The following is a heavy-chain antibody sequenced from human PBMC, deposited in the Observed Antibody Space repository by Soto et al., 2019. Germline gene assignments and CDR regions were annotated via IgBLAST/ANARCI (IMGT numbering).Heavy chain of an antibody. CDR3: ARAIGRISDFRGLDY. CDR1: GGSISSGGYY. V-gene: IGHV4-31*03. J-gene: IGHJ4*02. Sequence: SETLSLTCTVSGGSISSGGYYWSCIRQHPGKGLEWIGYIYYSGSTYYNPSLKSRVTISVDTSKNQFSLKLSSVTAADTAVYYCARAIGRISDFRGLDYWGQGTLVTVSS. D-gene: IGHD3-3*01. CDR2: IYYSGST.